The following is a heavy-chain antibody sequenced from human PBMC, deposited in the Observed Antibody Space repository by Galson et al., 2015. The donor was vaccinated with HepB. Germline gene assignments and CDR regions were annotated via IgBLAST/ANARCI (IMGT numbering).Heavy chain of an antibody. CDR1: GSSFTSYW. D-gene: IGHD3-10*01. CDR2: IYPGDSDT. Sequence: QSGAEVKKPGESLKISCKGSGSSFTSYWIGWVRQMPGKGLEWMGIIYPGDSDTRYSPSSQGQVTISADKSISTAYLQWSSLKASDTAMYYCARGPPFHYYGSGSYYMGHFDYWGQGTLVTVSS. V-gene: IGHV5-51*03. J-gene: IGHJ4*02. CDR3: ARGPPFHYYGSGSYYMGHFDY.